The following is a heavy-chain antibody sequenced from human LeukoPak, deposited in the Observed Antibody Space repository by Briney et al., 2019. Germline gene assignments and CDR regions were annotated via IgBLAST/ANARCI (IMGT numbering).Heavy chain of an antibody. CDR1: GYTFTSYG. V-gene: IGHV1-18*01. J-gene: IGHJ5*02. CDR3: ARGRSQFYYGSGSYRNWFDP. D-gene: IGHD3-10*01. CDR2: ISAYNGNT. Sequence: AASVKVSCKASGYTFTSYGISWVRQAPGQGLEWMGWISAYNGNTNYAQKLQGRVTMTTDTSTSTAYMELRSLRSDDTAVYYCARGRSQFYYGSGSYRNWFDPWGQGTLVTVSS.